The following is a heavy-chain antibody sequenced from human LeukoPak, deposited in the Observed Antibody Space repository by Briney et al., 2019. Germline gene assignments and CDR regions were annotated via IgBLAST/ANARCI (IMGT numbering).Heavy chain of an antibody. CDR2: INSDGSST. CDR1: GFTFSSYW. D-gene: IGHD3-10*01. CDR3: ARDLSEYGWFGELYY. V-gene: IGHV3-74*01. Sequence: GGSLRLSCAASGFTFSSYWMHWVRQAPGKGLVWVSRINSDGSSTNYADSVKGRFTISRDNAKNTLYLQMNSLRAEDTAVYYCARDLSEYGWFGELYYWGQGTLDTVSS. J-gene: IGHJ4*02.